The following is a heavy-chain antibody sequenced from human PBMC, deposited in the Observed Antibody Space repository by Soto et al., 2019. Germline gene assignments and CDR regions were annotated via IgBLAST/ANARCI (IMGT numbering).Heavy chain of an antibody. CDR2: ISYDGSNK. CDR1: GFTFSSYG. J-gene: IGHJ4*02. D-gene: IGHD2-2*01. Sequence: PGGSLRLSCAASGFTFSSYGMHWVRQAPGKGLEWVAVISYDGSNKYYADSVKGRFTISRDNSKNTLYLQMNSLRAEDTAVYYCAKDLTALVPATDPPWFDYWGQGTLVTVSS. CDR3: AKDLTALVPATDPPWFDY. V-gene: IGHV3-30*18.